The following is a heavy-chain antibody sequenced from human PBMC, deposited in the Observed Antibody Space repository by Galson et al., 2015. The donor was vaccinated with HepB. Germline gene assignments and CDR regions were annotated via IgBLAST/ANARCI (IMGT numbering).Heavy chain of an antibody. D-gene: IGHD6-13*01. CDR1: GFTFSSYG. V-gene: IGHV3-33*01. Sequence: SLRLSCAASGFTFSSYGMHWVRQAPGKGLEWVAVIWYDGSNKYYADSVRGRFTISRDNSKNTLYLQMNSLRAEDTAVYYCARDFFTPGYSRHPYVMDVWAQGTPVTVSS. CDR3: ARDFFTPGYSRHPYVMDV. J-gene: IGHJ6*02. CDR2: IWYDGSNK.